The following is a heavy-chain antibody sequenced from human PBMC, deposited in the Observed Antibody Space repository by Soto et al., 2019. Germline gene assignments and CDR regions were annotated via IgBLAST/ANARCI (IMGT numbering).Heavy chain of an antibody. V-gene: IGHV4-59*01. CDR1: GGSISSYY. J-gene: IGHJ3*02. CDR2: IYYSGST. CDR3: ARVTGDSSGYYYGTHAFDI. Sequence: SETLSLTCTVSGGSISSYYWSWIRQPPGKXLEWIGYIYYSGSTNYNPSLKSRVTISVDTSKNQFSLKLSSVTAADTAVYYCARVTGDSSGYYYGTHAFDIWGQGTMVTVSS. D-gene: IGHD3-22*01.